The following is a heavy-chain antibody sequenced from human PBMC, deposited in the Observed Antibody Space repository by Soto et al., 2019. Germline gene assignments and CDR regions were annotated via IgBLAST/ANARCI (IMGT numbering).Heavy chain of an antibody. V-gene: IGHV4-31*03. CDR3: ARDPRSAYYRDY. CDR2: IYYSGST. Sequence: QVQLQESGPGLVKPSQTLSVTCTVSGGSISSGAYYWSWIRQRPGRGLEWIGYIYYSGSTYYNPSLKSRLTISIDTSKNQFSLKLSSVTAADTAVYYCARDPRSAYYRDYWGQGTLVSVSS. CDR1: GGSISSGAYY. D-gene: IGHD3-3*01. J-gene: IGHJ4*02.